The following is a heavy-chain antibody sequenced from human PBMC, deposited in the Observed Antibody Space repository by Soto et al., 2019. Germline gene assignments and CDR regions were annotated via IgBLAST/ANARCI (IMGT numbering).Heavy chain of an antibody. D-gene: IGHD6-13*01. J-gene: IGHJ4*02. CDR1: GYSFTSYW. CDR2: IDPSDSYT. CDR3: ARLQAAAGDNDRTFDY. Sequence: EVQLVQSGAEVKKPGESLRISCKGSGYSFTSYWISWVRQMPGKGLEWMGRIDPSDSYTNYSPSFQGHVTISADKSIRTATMQWSGLKASDTAMYYCARLQAAAGDNDRTFDYSGQGTLVTVSS. V-gene: IGHV5-10-1*01.